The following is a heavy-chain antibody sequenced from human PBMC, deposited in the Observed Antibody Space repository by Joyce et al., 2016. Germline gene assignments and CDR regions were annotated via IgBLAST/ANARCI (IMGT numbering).Heavy chain of an antibody. V-gene: IGHV2-70*15. CDR3: AQVVRGPVQEQRRSVPPRHFYYMAV. J-gene: IGHJ6*03. CDR2: IDWDDEK. CDR1: GFSLSTSGIC. Sequence: QVTLRESGPALVKPTQTLTLTCTFSGFSLSTSGICVNWIRQPPGKALEWLARIDWDDEKYHSTSLKTRLTVSKDTAKNQLVLTVTNMDPVDTATYYCAQVVRGPVQEQRRSVPPRHFYYMAVWGKGTTVTVSS. D-gene: IGHD1/OR15-1a*01.